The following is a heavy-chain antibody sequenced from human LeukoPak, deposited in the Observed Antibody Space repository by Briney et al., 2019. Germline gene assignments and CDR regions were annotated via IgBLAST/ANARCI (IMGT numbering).Heavy chain of an antibody. CDR2: IYSGGDT. Sequence: GGSLRLSCAASGFTVRSSHMTWVRQAVGKGLEWVSFIYSGGDTSYADSVKGRFTISRDNSKNTLYLQMNSLRAEDTAVYYCARVYNYVFDYWGQGTLVTVSS. V-gene: IGHV3-53*01. CDR3: ARVYNYVFDY. CDR1: GFTVRSSH. D-gene: IGHD3-10*02. J-gene: IGHJ4*02.